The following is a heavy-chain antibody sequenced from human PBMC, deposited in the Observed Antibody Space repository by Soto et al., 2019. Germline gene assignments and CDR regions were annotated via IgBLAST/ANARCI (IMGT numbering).Heavy chain of an antibody. V-gene: IGHV3-9*01. CDR2: ITSNSGSI. CDR1: GFTFDNYA. D-gene: IGHD5-12*01. Sequence: GGSLRLSCAASGFTFDNYAMHWLRQAPGKGLEWVSTITSNSGSIGYADSVKGRFTISRDNAKNSLYLQMNSLRAEDTALYYCAKDLGDGYNTGLDCWGQGSLVTGS. CDR3: AKDLGDGYNTGLDC. J-gene: IGHJ4*02.